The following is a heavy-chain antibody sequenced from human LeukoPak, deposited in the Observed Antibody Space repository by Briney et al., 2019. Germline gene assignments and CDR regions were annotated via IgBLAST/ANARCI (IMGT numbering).Heavy chain of an antibody. V-gene: IGHV3-30-3*01. CDR2: ISYDGGNK. CDR1: GFTFSTYA. Sequence: PGRPLRLSCAASGFTFSTYAMLWVRQAPGKGLEWVAVISYDGGNKYYADSVKGRFTISRDNSKNTLYLQINSLRAEDTAVYYCARARAASTYCFEYWGQGTLVTVSS. J-gene: IGHJ4*02. CDR3: ARARAASTYCFEY. D-gene: IGHD6-13*01.